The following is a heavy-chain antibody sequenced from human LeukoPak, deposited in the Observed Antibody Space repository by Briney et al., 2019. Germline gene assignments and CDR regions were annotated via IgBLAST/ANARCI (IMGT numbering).Heavy chain of an antibody. CDR2: IYYSGST. V-gene: IGHV4-39*01. Sequence: SETLSLTCTVSGGSISSSSYYWGWIRQPPGKGLEWIGSIYYSGSTYYNPSLKSRVTIYVDTSKNQFSLKLSSVTAADTAVYYCARQCSEGYYDSSGYYYYFDYWGQGTLVTVSS. CDR3: ARQCSEGYYDSSGYYYYFDY. CDR1: GGSISSSSYY. J-gene: IGHJ4*02. D-gene: IGHD3-22*01.